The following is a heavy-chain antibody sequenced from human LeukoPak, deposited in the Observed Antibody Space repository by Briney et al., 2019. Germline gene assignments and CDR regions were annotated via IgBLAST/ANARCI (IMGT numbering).Heavy chain of an antibody. CDR3: ARSIYDSSGYYHYFDY. CDR2: IYSGGST. J-gene: IGHJ4*02. D-gene: IGHD3-22*01. V-gene: IGHV3-53*01. CDR1: GFTFSSYA. Sequence: GGSLRLSCAASGFTFSSYAMSWVRQAPGKGLEWVSVIYSGGSTYYADSVKGRFTISRDNSKNTLYLQMNSLRAEDTAVYYCARSIYDSSGYYHYFDYWGQGTLVTVSS.